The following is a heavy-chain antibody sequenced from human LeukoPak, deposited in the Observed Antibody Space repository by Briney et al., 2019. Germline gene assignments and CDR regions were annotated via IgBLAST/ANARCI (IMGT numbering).Heavy chain of an antibody. Sequence: TXXXSXXSISXGXXYWXWIRXPXXXXXXWIXRIYTSGSTNYNPSLKSRVTISVDTSKNQFSLKLSSVTAADTAVFYCARGAYGSGSGNGFNIWGRGTTVTVSS. J-gene: IGHJ3*02. CDR1: XXSISXGXXY. V-gene: IGHV4-61*02. CDR3: ARGAYGSGSGNGFNI. D-gene: IGHD3-10*01. CDR2: IYTSGST.